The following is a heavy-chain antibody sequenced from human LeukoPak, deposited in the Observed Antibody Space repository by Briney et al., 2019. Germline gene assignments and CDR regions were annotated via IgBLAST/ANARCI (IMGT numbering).Heavy chain of an antibody. CDR2: IKSNADGGTP. D-gene: IGHD2/OR15-2a*01. CDR3: TTFYHEYSPY. CDR1: GFTFSSYS. V-gene: IGHV3-15*01. Sequence: GGSLRLSCAASGFTFSSYSMIWVRQAPGKGLEWVGRIKSNADGGTPDYAAPARGRFTISRDDSKNTLYLQMNSLKTEDTAVYYCTTFYHEYSPYWGRGTLVTVSS. J-gene: IGHJ4*02.